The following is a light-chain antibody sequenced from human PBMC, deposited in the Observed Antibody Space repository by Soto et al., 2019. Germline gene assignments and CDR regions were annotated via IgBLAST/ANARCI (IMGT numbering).Light chain of an antibody. Sequence: QMTQSPSSLFASVGDRVTITCRSSQSITSHLNWYQQKVGPSPKLLIYAASTLQSGVPPRFSGSGSGTEFTLTISGLQREDFATYYCQQSHSAPLTFGGGTKVEIK. CDR3: QQSHSAPLT. J-gene: IGKJ4*01. V-gene: IGKV1-39*01. CDR2: AAS. CDR1: QSITSH.